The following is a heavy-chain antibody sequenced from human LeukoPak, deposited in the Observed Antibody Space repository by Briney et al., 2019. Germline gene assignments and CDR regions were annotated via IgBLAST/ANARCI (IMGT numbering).Heavy chain of an antibody. Sequence: PSETLSLTCTVSGGSISSSGYYWGWLRLPPGKGLEWIASIYYSGSTYYNPSLKSRVTISVDTSKNQLSLKLSSLTAADTAVYYCARHEYSGSYYGLSWFDPWGQGTLVTVSS. D-gene: IGHD1-26*01. CDR3: ARHEYSGSYYGLSWFDP. V-gene: IGHV4-39*01. J-gene: IGHJ5*02. CDR2: IYYSGST. CDR1: GGSISSSGYY.